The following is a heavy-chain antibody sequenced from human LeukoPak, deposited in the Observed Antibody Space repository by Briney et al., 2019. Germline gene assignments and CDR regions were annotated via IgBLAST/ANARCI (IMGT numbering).Heavy chain of an antibody. J-gene: IGHJ4*02. V-gene: IGHV1-69*13. CDR1: GYAFSSHP. CDR3: ARTLGATTVVTPDYYFDY. D-gene: IGHD4-23*01. CDR2: IIPIFGTA. Sequence: ASVKVSCKASGYAFSSHPVSWVRQAPGQGLEWMGGIIPIFGTANYAQKFQGRVTITADESTSTAYMELSSLRSEDTAVYYCARTLGATTVVTPDYYFDYWGQGTLVTVSS.